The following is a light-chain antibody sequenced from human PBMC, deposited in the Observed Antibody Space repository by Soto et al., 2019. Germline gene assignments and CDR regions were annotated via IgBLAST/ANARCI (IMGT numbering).Light chain of an antibody. Sequence: EIVMTQSPATLSVSPGERATLSCRASQSVSSNLAWYQQKPGQAPRLLIYDAPNRATGIPARFSGSGSGTDFTLTISSLEPEDFAVYYCQQRSNWPITFGQGTRLENK. CDR3: QQRSNWPIT. J-gene: IGKJ5*01. V-gene: IGKV3-11*01. CDR2: DAP. CDR1: QSVSSN.